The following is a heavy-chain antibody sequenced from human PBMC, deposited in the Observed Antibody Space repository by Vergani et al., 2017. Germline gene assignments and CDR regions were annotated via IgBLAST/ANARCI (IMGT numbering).Heavy chain of an antibody. CDR1: GGSINSHNYY. D-gene: IGHD2-15*01. V-gene: IGHV4-61*02. CDR3: ARGSGLGGSCYKPRFDY. J-gene: IGHJ4*02. Sequence: QVQLQESGPGLVKPSQTLSLTCTVSGGSINSHNYYWSWIRQPAGKGLEWIGRIHTSGSTNYNPSLKSRVTMSEDTSKNQFSLNLTSVTAADTSVYFCARGSGLGGSCYKPRFDYWGQGILVTVSS. CDR2: IHTSGST.